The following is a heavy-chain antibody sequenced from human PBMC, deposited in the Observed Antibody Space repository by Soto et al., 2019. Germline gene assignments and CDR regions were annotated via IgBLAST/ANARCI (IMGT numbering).Heavy chain of an antibody. D-gene: IGHD2-8*01. Sequence: KGLEWVSAISGSRGSTYYADSVKDRFLISRDNSNNNLYPQMHSLRAEDTAVYYCAKDATFCTNGVCYLTYDPGTDVRRHGTTVLVSS. J-gene: IGHJ6*02. CDR2: ISGSRGST. CDR3: AKDATFCTNGVCYLTYDPGTDV. V-gene: IGHV3-23*01.